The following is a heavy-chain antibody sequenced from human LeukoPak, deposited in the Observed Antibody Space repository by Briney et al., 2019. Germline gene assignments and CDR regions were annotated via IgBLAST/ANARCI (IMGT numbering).Heavy chain of an antibody. CDR1: GGSISSSSYY. D-gene: IGHD3-22*01. Sequence: SETLSLTCTVSGGSISSSSYYWGWIRQPPGKGLEWIGSIYYSGSTYYNPSLKSRVTISVDTSKNQFSLKLSSVTAADTAVYYCTTDPSRPTITMIVPARFDPWGQGTLVTVSS. V-gene: IGHV4-39*07. CDR2: IYYSGST. CDR3: TTDPSRPTITMIVPARFDP. J-gene: IGHJ5*02.